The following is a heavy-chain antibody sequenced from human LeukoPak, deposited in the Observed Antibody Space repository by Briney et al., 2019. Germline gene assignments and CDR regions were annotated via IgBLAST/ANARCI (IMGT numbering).Heavy chain of an antibody. D-gene: IGHD6-19*01. Sequence: GGSLRLSCAASGFTFSSYATSWVRQDPGKGLEWVSAISGSGGSPYYAASVNDRFTISRDNSKNTVYLQMNSLRGEDTAVYYCVKMASGWHRGSLDFEYWGQGTLVTVSS. V-gene: IGHV3-23*01. CDR1: GFTFSSYA. CDR3: VKMASGWHRGSLDFEY. CDR2: ISGSGGSP. J-gene: IGHJ4*02.